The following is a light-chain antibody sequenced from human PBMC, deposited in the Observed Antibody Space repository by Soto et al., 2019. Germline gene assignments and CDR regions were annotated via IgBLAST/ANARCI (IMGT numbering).Light chain of an antibody. CDR3: QQRGNWPRT. V-gene: IGKV3-11*01. Sequence: EIVFTQSPATLSLSPGERATLSCRASQSVSSYLAWYQQKPGQAPRLLIYDASNRATGIPARFSGSGSGTDFTLTISSLEPEDFAVYYCQQRGNWPRTFGQGTKLEIK. J-gene: IGKJ2*01. CDR2: DAS. CDR1: QSVSSY.